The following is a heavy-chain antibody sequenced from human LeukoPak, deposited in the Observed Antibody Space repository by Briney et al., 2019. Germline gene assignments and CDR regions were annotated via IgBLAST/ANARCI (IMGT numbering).Heavy chain of an antibody. CDR2: ISSSSSYI. V-gene: IGHV3-21*01. CDR1: GFTFSSYS. D-gene: IGHD7-27*01. CDR3: ASGRTGDY. J-gene: IGHJ4*02. Sequence: GGSLRLSCAASGFTFSSYSMNWARQAPGKGLEWVSSISSSSSYIYYADSMKGRFTISRDNAKNSLYLQMNSLRAEDTAVYYCASGRTGDYWGQGTLVTVSS.